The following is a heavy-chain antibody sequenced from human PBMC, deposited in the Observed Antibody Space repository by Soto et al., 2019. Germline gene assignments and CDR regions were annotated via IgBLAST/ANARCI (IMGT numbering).Heavy chain of an antibody. J-gene: IGHJ4*02. Sequence: GASVKVSCKASGYTFTSYYMHWVRQAPGQGLEWMGIINPSGGSTSYAQKFQAWVTMTRDTSISTAYMELSRLRSDDTAVYYCARANSGWPNYFDYWGQGTLVTVSS. CDR1: GYTFTSYY. D-gene: IGHD6-19*01. CDR2: INPSGGST. V-gene: IGHV1-46*01. CDR3: ARANSGWPNYFDY.